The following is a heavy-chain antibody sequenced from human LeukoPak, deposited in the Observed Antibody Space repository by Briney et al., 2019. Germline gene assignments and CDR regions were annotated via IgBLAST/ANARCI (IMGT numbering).Heavy chain of an antibody. CDR3: ATVTRRGTNGVCYGGDCLGFDP. D-gene: IGHD2-8*01. CDR2: FDPEDGET. V-gene: IGHV1-24*01. J-gene: IGHJ5*02. Sequence: ASVKVSCKVSGYTLTELSMHWVRQAPGKGLEWMGGFDPEDGETIYAQKFQGRVTMTEDTSTDTAYMELSSLRSEDTAVYYCATVTRRGTNGVCYGGDCLGFDPWGQGTLVTVSS. CDR1: GYTLTELS.